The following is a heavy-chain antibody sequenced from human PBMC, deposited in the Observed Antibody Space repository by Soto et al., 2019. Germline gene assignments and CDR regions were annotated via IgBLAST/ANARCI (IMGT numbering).Heavy chain of an antibody. V-gene: IGHV1-2*04. CDR3: ARGTPYDSSGWYFFDY. D-gene: IGHD6-19*01. CDR2: INPNSGGT. J-gene: IGHJ4*02. Sequence: ASVKVSCKASGYTFTGYYMHWVRQAPGQGLEWMGWINPNSGGTNYAQKFQGWVTMTRDTSISTAYMELSRLRSDDMAVYYCARGTPYDSSGWYFFDYWGQGTLVTVSS. CDR1: GYTFTGYY.